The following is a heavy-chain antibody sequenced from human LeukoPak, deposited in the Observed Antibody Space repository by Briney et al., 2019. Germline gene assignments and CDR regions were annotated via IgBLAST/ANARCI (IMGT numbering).Heavy chain of an antibody. CDR2: ISGSGGST. CDR3: AKDLSGIAVAATDY. D-gene: IGHD6-19*01. Sequence: GGSLRLSCAASGFTFSSYAMSWVRQAPGKGLEWVSAISGSGGSTYYADSVKGRFTISRDNSKNPLYLQMNSLRAEDTAVYYCAKDLSGIAVAATDYWGQGTLVTVSS. J-gene: IGHJ4*02. V-gene: IGHV3-23*01. CDR1: GFTFSSYA.